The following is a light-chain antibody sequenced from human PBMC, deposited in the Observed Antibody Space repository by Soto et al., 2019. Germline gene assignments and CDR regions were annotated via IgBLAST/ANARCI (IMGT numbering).Light chain of an antibody. Sequence: EIVFNQSPGTLSLSPGERATLSCRASQSVSSSYLAWYQQKPGQAPRLLIYGASSRATGIPDRFSGSGSGTDFTLTICRLEPEDFAVYYCQLSGSSPFRFGPGTKVDIK. J-gene: IGKJ3*01. CDR3: QLSGSSPFR. CDR2: GAS. V-gene: IGKV3-20*01. CDR1: QSVSSSY.